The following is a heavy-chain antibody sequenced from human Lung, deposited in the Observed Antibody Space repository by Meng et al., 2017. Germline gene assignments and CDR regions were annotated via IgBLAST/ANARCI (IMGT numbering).Heavy chain of an antibody. Sequence: QAPGPSRLKPPGPLSVPCPVSGGAVCGSNGCSWARQPPGKGLEWSGEIYHSGSTTYNPSLKSRATISVDKSTNQFSLKLSSVTAADTAVYYCARRGLWLDPQNFDYWGQGTLVTVSS. CDR1: GGAVCGSNG. V-gene: IGHV4-4*03. CDR3: ARRGLWLDPQNFDY. J-gene: IGHJ4*02. D-gene: IGHD6-19*01. CDR2: IYHSGST.